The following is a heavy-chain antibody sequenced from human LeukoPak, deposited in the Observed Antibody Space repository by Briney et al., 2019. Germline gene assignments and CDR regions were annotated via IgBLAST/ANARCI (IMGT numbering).Heavy chain of an antibody. Sequence: GASVKVSCKASGGTFSSYAISWVRQAPGQGLEWMGRIIPILGIANYAQKFQGRVTITADKSTSTAYMELSSLRSEDTAVYYCARPTTVVTSSYYGMDVWGRGTTVTVSS. CDR3: ARPTTVVTSSYYGMDV. CDR1: GGTFSSYA. J-gene: IGHJ6*02. CDR2: IIPILGIA. V-gene: IGHV1-69*04. D-gene: IGHD4-23*01.